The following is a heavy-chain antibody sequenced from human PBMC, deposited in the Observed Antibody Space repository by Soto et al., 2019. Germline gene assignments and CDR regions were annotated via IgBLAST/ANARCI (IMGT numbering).Heavy chain of an antibody. D-gene: IGHD6-19*01. CDR3: ARGLITGSHYSGGWYYFDS. V-gene: IGHV4-34*01. CDR1: GESFSGHI. CDR2: INHSGSA. J-gene: IGHJ4*02. Sequence: PSETLSLTCAVYGESFSGHIWTWIRQTPGKGLQWIGQINHSGSASYSPSLKSRVTISVHTSNSQFSLELSSVAAADTAVYYCARGLITGSHYSGGWYYFDSWGQGTQVT.